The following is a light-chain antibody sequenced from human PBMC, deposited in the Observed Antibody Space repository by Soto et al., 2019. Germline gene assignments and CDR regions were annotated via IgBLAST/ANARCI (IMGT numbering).Light chain of an antibody. J-gene: IGKJ1*01. V-gene: IGKV1-33*01. Sequence: DIQMTQSPSSLSASVGNRVTITCQASQDIATYLNWYQQKPGKAPNLLIYDASNLETGVPSRFSGSGSGTEFTLTISSLQPDDFATYYCQQYNSYPWTFGQGTKVDIK. CDR1: QDIATY. CDR2: DAS. CDR3: QQYNSYPWT.